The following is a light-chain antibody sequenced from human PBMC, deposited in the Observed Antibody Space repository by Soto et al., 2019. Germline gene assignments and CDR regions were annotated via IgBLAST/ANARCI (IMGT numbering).Light chain of an antibody. CDR1: QSVGSD. V-gene: IGKV3-20*01. Sequence: EIVLTQSPGTLSLSPGERATLSCRASQSVGSDLAWYQQKPGQAPRLLTSGASSRATGIPDRFSGGGSGTDFTLTISSLETEDFTLYYCQQYVTSAITFGQGTKVDIK. J-gene: IGKJ1*01. CDR2: GAS. CDR3: QQYVTSAIT.